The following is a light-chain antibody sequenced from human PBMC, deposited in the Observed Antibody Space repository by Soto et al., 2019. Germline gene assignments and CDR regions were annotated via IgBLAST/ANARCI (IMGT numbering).Light chain of an antibody. CDR3: QQYGSSLWT. CDR2: GAS. V-gene: IGKV3-20*01. CDR1: QSVGSN. J-gene: IGKJ1*01. Sequence: EIVLTQSPGTLSLSPGERATLSCRASQSVGSNLAWYQQKPGQPPRLLISGASSRATGIPDRFSGSGSGTDFTLTISRLEPEDFAVYYCQQYGSSLWTFGQGTKVDIK.